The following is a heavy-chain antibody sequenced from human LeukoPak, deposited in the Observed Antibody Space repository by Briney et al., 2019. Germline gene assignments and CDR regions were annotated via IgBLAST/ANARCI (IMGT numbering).Heavy chain of an antibody. D-gene: IGHD2-21*01. V-gene: IGHV4-39*07. CDR1: GGSISSSSYY. Sequence: SETLSLTCTVSGGSISSSSYYWGWIRQPPGKGLEWIGSIYYSVSTYYNPSLKSRVTISVDTSKNQFSLKLSSVTAADTAVYYCASEDVGVNAVFDYWGQGTLVTVSS. J-gene: IGHJ4*02. CDR2: IYYSVST. CDR3: ASEDVGVNAVFDY.